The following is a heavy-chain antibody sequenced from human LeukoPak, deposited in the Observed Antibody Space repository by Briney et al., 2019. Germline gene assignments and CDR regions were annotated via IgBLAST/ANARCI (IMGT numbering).Heavy chain of an antibody. V-gene: IGHV4-39*07. CDR3: ARSGLRGYSGYGGDY. D-gene: IGHD5-12*01. J-gene: IGHJ4*02. CDR1: GGSISSGGYY. Sequence: PSETLSLTCTVSGGSISSGGYYWSWIRQPPGKGLEWIGEINHSGSTNYNPSLKSRVTISVDTSKNQFSLKLSSVTAADTAVYYCARSGLRGYSGYGGDYWGQGTLVTVSS. CDR2: INHSGST.